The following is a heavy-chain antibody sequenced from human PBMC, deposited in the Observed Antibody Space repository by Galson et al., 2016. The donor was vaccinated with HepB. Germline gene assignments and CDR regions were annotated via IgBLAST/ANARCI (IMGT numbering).Heavy chain of an antibody. CDR2: ISSAGEP. J-gene: IGHJ4*02. D-gene: IGHD1-1*01. Sequence: SLRLSCAASGFSFSNYDIHWVRQVTGTGLEWVSAISSAGEPHYAASVRGRFTISRETSKNTLYLQMNSLRVEDTAVYYCARDWRNGGFDYWGQGTLVTVSS. V-gene: IGHV3-13*05. CDR1: GFSFSNYD. CDR3: ARDWRNGGFDY.